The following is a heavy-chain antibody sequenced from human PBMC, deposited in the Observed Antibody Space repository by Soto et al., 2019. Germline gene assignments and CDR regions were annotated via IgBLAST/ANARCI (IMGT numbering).Heavy chain of an antibody. Sequence: QVQLQQWGAGLLKPSETLSLTCAVYGGSFSGYYWSWIRQPPGKGLEWIGEINHSGSTNYNPSLKSRVTISADTSKNQFSLKLSSVTAADTAVYYCARALYCSSTSCHKYYYYYGMDVWGQGTTVTVSS. CDR3: ARALYCSSTSCHKYYYYYGMDV. D-gene: IGHD2-2*01. V-gene: IGHV4-34*01. CDR2: INHSGST. J-gene: IGHJ6*02. CDR1: GGSFSGYY.